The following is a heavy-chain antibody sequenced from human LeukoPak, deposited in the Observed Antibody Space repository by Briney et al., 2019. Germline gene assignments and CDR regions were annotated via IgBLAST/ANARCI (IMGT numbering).Heavy chain of an antibody. Sequence: SETLSLTCTVSGVSISSYYWSWLRQPPGKGLEWVGYIYYSGSTNYNPSLKSRVTISVAPSKNQFALKLSSVTAADTAVYYWARGGLLWFGGGSRGDDAFDIWGQGTMVTVSS. CDR2: IYYSGST. V-gene: IGHV4-59*01. CDR1: GVSISSYY. J-gene: IGHJ3*02. D-gene: IGHD3-10*01. CDR3: ARGGLLWFGGGSRGDDAFDI.